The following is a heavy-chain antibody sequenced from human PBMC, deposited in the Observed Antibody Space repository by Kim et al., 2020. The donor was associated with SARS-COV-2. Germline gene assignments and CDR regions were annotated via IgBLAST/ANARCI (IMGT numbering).Heavy chain of an antibody. Sequence: YSQKFQGRVASARDTPESTAYMELSSLRSEDTAVYYCARSPDIVATISLDYWGQGTLVTVSS. D-gene: IGHD5-12*01. J-gene: IGHJ4*02. CDR3: ARSPDIVATISLDY. V-gene: IGHV1-3*01.